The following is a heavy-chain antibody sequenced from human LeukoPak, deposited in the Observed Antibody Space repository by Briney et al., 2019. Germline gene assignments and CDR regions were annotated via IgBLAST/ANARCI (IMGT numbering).Heavy chain of an antibody. CDR3: ARGRVTTVSGWDNWFDP. D-gene: IGHD4-17*01. CDR2: INPNSGGT. CDR1: GYTFTGCY. J-gene: IGHJ5*02. Sequence: GASVKVSCKASGYTFTGCYMHWVRQAPGQGLEWMGWINPNSGGTNYAQKFQGRVTMTRDTSISTAYMELSRLRSDDTAVYYCARGRVTTVSGWDNWFDPWGQGTLVTVSS. V-gene: IGHV1-2*02.